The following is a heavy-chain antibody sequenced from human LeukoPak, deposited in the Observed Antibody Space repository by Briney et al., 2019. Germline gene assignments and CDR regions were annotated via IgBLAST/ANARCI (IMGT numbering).Heavy chain of an antibody. Sequence: GGSLRLSCAASGLTVSSSYMSWVRQAPGKGLEWVSIIYNDGSTYYADSMKGRFTISRDNSKNTLYLQVNSLRAEDTAVYYCARNILFAFDIWGQGTMVTVSS. V-gene: IGHV3-53*01. J-gene: IGHJ3*02. CDR2: IYNDGST. CDR1: GLTVSSSY. CDR3: ARNILFAFDI.